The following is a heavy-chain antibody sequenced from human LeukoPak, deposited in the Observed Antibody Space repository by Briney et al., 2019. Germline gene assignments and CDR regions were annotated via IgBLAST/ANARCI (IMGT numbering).Heavy chain of an antibody. CDR3: AKSMAVAFYS. CDR1: GFTFSSYS. D-gene: IGHD6-19*01. V-gene: IGHV3-21*04. CDR2: ISSRSSYI. J-gene: IGHJ4*02. Sequence: PGGSLRLSCAASGFTFSSYSMNWVRQAPGKGPEWVSSISSRSSYIYYADSVKGRFTISRDNSKNTLYLQMNSLRAEDTAVYYCAKSMAVAFYSWGQGTLVTVSS.